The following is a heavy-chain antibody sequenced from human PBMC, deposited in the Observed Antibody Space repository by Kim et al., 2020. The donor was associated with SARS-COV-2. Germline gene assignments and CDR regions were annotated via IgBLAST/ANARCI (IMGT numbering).Heavy chain of an antibody. D-gene: IGHD1-1*01. CDR2: IHYSGST. Sequence: SETLSLTCTVSSGSISSDAHNWAWIRQPPGKGLEWIGSIHYSGSTSYNPSLERRLTTSIYTSKNQFSLKLTSVTAADTAVYYCVGQEVVGWATTEYWGQGSLVTVSS. J-gene: IGHJ4*02. V-gene: IGHV4-39*01. CDR3: VGQEVVGWATTEY. CDR1: SGSISSDAHN.